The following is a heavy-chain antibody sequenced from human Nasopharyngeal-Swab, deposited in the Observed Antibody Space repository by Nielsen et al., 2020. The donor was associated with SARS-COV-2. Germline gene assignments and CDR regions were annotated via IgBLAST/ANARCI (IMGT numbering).Heavy chain of an antibody. Sequence: SETLSLTCTVSGGSISSYYWSWIRQPSGKGLEWIGYIYYSGSTNYNPSPKSRVTISVDTSKNQFSLKLSSVTAADTAVYYCARELRIGNFDYWGQGTLVTVSS. CDR1: GGSISSYY. J-gene: IGHJ4*02. CDR2: IYYSGST. V-gene: IGHV4-59*01. CDR3: ARELRIGNFDY. D-gene: IGHD2-15*01.